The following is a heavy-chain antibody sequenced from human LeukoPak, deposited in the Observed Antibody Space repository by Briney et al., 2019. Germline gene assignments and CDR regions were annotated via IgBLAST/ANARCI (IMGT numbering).Heavy chain of an antibody. CDR2: ISAYNGNT. Sequence: ASVKCSCTASGYTFTTHGISWVRQAPGQGLEWLGWISAYNGNTNYAQKFQGRVTMTTDTSTSTAYKELRSLRSDDTAVYYCARDFYQGSPVNWFGRCVQGTLVTVSS. V-gene: IGHV1-18*01. D-gene: IGHD3-16*02. J-gene: IGHJ5*02. CDR1: GYTFTTHG. CDR3: ARDFYQGSPVNWFGR.